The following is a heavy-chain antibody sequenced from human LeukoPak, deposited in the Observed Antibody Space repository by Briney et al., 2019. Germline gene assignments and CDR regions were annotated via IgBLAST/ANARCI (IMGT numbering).Heavy chain of an antibody. Sequence: GGSLRLSCAASGFPFSDYVMHWIRQAPGKGLEWVSVIRYDGNNKYYADSVKGRFTISRDNSKNTLYLQMNSLESEDTAVYYCAKDRWGAVAAFDYWGQGTLVTVSS. CDR3: AKDRWGAVAAFDY. CDR1: GFPFSDYV. J-gene: IGHJ4*02. D-gene: IGHD6-19*01. CDR2: IRYDGNNK. V-gene: IGHV3-30*02.